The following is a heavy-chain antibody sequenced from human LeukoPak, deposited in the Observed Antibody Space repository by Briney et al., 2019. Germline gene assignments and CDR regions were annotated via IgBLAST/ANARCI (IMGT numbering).Heavy chain of an antibody. CDR3: AREVAVAGGYFDY. V-gene: IGHV1-2*02. CDR2: ISPNSGGT. Sequence: ASVKVSCKASGYTFTGYYMHWVRQAPGQGLEWMGWISPNSGGTNYAQKFQGRVTMTRDTSISTAYMELSRLRSDDTAVYYCAREVAVAGGYFDYWGQGTLVTVSS. CDR1: GYTFTGYY. J-gene: IGHJ4*02. D-gene: IGHD6-19*01.